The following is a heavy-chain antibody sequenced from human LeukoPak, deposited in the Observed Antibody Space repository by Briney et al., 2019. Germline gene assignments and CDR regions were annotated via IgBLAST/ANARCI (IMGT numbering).Heavy chain of an antibody. Sequence: SETLSLTCTVSGGSISSYYWSWIRQPAGKGLEWIGRIYTSGSTNYNPSLKSRVTMSVDTSKNQFSLKLSSVTAADTAVYFCASLTPCTQTTCPRNGFNIWGQGTMVTVSS. V-gene: IGHV4-4*07. J-gene: IGHJ3*02. CDR2: IYTSGST. CDR1: GGSISSYY. D-gene: IGHD1-14*01. CDR3: ASLTPCTQTTCPRNGFNI.